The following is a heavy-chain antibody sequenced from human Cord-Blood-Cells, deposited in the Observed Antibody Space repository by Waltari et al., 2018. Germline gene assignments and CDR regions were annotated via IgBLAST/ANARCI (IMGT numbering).Heavy chain of an antibody. Sequence: QVQLQQWGAGLLKPSETLSLTCAVYGGSFSGYYWSWIRQPPGKGLEWIGEINHRGSTNSNPSLKSRFTISVDTSKNQFSLKLSSVTAADTAVYYCARGLPYYYDSSGSRWFDPWGQGTLVTVSS. J-gene: IGHJ5*02. V-gene: IGHV4-34*01. CDR3: ARGLPYYYDSSGSRWFDP. D-gene: IGHD3-22*01. CDR1: GGSFSGYY. CDR2: INHRGST.